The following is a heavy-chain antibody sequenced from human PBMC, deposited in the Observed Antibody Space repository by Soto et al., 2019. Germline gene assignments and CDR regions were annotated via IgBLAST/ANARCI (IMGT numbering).Heavy chain of an antibody. Sequence: QITLKESGPTLVKPTQTLTLTCTFSGFSLSTSGVGVGWIRQPPGKALEWLALIYWDDDKRYSPSLKSRLTITQDTPKNPVVLTMTHMEPVDTAPYYCAPHVETVATPLIDYWGQGTLVTVSS. CDR2: IYWDDDK. CDR1: GFSLSTSGVG. D-gene: IGHD5-12*01. CDR3: APHVETVATPLIDY. V-gene: IGHV2-5*02. J-gene: IGHJ4*02.